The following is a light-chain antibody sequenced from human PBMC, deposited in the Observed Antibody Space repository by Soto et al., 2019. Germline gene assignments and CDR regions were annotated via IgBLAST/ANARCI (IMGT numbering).Light chain of an antibody. CDR1: GSDVGGYNY. CDR2: GVS. CDR3: SSYTSSSTYV. Sequence: QSALTQPASVSGSPGQSIAISCTGSGSDVGGYNYVSWYQQHPGKAPKLIIYGVSHRPSGVSTRFSASRSGNTASLTISGLQPEDEADYYCSSYTSSSTYVFGTGTKLTVL. J-gene: IGLJ1*01. V-gene: IGLV2-14*01.